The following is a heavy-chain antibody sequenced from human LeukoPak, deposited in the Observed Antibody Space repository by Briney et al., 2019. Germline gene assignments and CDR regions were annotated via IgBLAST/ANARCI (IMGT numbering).Heavy chain of an antibody. CDR2: IYSGGST. J-gene: IGHJ4*02. D-gene: IGHD4-17*01. CDR1: GFTFSSYG. CDR3: ARTSADYGEVLFDY. V-gene: IGHV3-53*01. Sequence: PGGSLRLSCAASGFTFSSYGMHWVRQAPGKGLEWVSVIYSGGSTYYADSVKGRFTISRDNSKNTLYLQMNSLRAEDTAVYYCARTSADYGEVLFDYWGQGTLVTVSS.